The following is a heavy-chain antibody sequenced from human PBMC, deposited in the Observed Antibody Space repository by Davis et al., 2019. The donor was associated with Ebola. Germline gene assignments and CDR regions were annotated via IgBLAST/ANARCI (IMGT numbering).Heavy chain of an antibody. V-gene: IGHV1-46*01. CDR2: INPSAGNT. Sequence: ASVKVSCKTSEDTFTSHYIHWVRQAPGQGLEWMGIINPSAGNTIYAQKFQGRVTMTGDTSTNTLYMELSGLTSEDTAVYYCARGAEVVLGLVITDWFDPWGQGTRVTVST. J-gene: IGHJ5*02. D-gene: IGHD2-2*01. CDR1: EDTFTSHY. CDR3: ARGAEVVLGLVITDWFDP.